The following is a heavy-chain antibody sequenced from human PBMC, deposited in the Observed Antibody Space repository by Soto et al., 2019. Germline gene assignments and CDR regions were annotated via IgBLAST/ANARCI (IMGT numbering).Heavy chain of an antibody. V-gene: IGHV1-18*04. CDR2: ISAYNGNT. CDR1: GYTFTMYG. J-gene: IGHJ5*02. CDR3: ARDPIAVAGTQGWFDP. Sequence: ASVKVSCKASGYTFTMYGISCVLQSGGQGLEWMGWISAYNGNTNYAQKLQGRVTMTTDTSTSTAYMELRSLRSDDTAVYYCARDPIAVAGTQGWFDPWGQGTLVTVSS. D-gene: IGHD6-19*01.